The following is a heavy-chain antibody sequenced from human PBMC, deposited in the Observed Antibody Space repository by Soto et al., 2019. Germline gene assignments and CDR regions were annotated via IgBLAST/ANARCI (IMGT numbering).Heavy chain of an antibody. CDR3: ARRFSGSYYAVY. CDR2: IYPSDSDT. V-gene: IGHV5-51*01. CDR1: EYSFTSYW. Sequence: PGESLKISCKGSEYSFTSYWIGWVRQMPGKGLEWMGIIYPSDSDTRYSPSFGGQVTISADKSISTAYLQWSSLKASDSAMYYCARRFSGSYYAVYWGQGTLVTVSS. D-gene: IGHD1-26*01. J-gene: IGHJ4*02.